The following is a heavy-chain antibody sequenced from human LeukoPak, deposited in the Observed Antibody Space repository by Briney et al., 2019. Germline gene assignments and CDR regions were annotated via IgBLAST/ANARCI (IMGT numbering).Heavy chain of an antibody. CDR3: ATWEFFQH. CDR1: GFTFSSYS. Sequence: GGSLRLSCAASGFTFSSYSMNWVRQVPGKGLEWVANINEDGSEKHYVDSVKGRFTISRDNTKNSLYLQMNSLRAEDTAVYYCATWEFFQHWGQGTLVIVSS. V-gene: IGHV3-7*01. CDR2: INEDGSEK. D-gene: IGHD3-10*01. J-gene: IGHJ1*01.